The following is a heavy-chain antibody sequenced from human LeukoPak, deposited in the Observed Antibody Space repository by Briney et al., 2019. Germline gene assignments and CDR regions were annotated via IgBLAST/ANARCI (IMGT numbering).Heavy chain of an antibody. CDR1: GGSISSNSYY. CDR3: AGGYSSSSFDY. Sequence: SETLSLTCTVSGGSISSNSYYWGWIRQPPGKGLEWIGSIYYTENTYYSPSLKSRVTMSVDTSKNQFSLKLSSVTAADTAVYYCAGGYSSSSFDYWGPGTLVTVSS. J-gene: IGHJ4*02. CDR2: IYYTENT. V-gene: IGHV4-39*01. D-gene: IGHD6-6*01.